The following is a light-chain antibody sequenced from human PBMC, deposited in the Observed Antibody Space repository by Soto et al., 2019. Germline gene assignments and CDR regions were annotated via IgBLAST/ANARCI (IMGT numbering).Light chain of an antibody. J-gene: IGKJ4*01. CDR2: DAS. Sequence: GDRVTITCRASQSISSWLAWYQQKPGKAPKLLIYDASSLESGVPSRFSGSGSGTDFTLTISSLQPEDFASYYCQQFNSFPLTFGGGTKVDIK. CDR3: QQFNSFPLT. V-gene: IGKV1-5*01. CDR1: QSISSW.